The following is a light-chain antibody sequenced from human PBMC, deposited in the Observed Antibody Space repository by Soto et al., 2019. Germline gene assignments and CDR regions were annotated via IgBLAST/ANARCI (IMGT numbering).Light chain of an antibody. J-gene: IGLJ2*01. CDR3: SSFTSSDTLVV. V-gene: IGLV2-14*03. CDR1: SSDVGGYNF. Sequence: QSALTQPASVSGSPGQSITISCTGTSSDVGGYNFVSWYQHHPAKAPKLMIYDVSNRPSGVSNRFSFSKSGNTASLTISGLQAEDEAHYYCSSFTSSDTLVVFGGGTKLTFL. CDR2: DVS.